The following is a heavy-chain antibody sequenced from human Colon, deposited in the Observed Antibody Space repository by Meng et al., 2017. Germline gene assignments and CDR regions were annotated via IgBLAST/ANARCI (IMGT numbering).Heavy chain of an antibody. J-gene: IGHJ4*02. V-gene: IGHV5-51*01. Sequence: GESLKISCQGSGFNFTNFWIGWVRQMPGKGLEWMPIIYPGDSDTRYSPSFQGQVTISADKSISTAYLQWSSLKPSNTTVYYCARSTGNSYDMVFYGYWGQGTLVTVSS. CDR1: GFNFTNFW. CDR2: IYPGDSDT. D-gene: IGHD5-18*01. CDR3: ARSTGNSYDMVFYGY.